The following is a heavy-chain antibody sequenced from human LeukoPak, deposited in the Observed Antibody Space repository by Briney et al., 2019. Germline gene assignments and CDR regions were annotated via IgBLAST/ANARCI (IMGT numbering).Heavy chain of an antibody. Sequence: TETLSLTCAVYGGSFSGYYWSWIRQPPGKGLEWIGEINHSGSTNYNPSLKSRVTISVDTSKNQFSLKLSSVSAADTAVYYCARIVRYYYDSSGYYYRSYFDYWGQGTLVTVSS. CDR2: INHSGST. CDR1: GGSFSGYY. J-gene: IGHJ4*02. V-gene: IGHV4-34*01. D-gene: IGHD3-22*01. CDR3: ARIVRYYYDSSGYYYRSYFDY.